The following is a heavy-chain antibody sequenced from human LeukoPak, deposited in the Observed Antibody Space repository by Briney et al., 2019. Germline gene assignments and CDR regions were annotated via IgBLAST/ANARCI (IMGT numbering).Heavy chain of an antibody. Sequence: PGRSLRLSCAASGFTFRGNAMHWVRQAPGKGLEWVAVISYDGSKKYFADSVKGRFTISRDNSKNTLFLQMNGLRDEDTAVYYCDPHDSASQFWGQGTLVTVSS. D-gene: IGHD6-6*01. CDR2: ISYDGSKK. J-gene: IGHJ4*02. V-gene: IGHV3-30*04. CDR1: GFTFRGNA. CDR3: DPHDSASQF.